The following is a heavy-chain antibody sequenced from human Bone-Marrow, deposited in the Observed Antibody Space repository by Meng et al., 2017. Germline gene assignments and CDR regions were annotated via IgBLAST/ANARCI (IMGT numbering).Heavy chain of an antibody. D-gene: IGHD2-8*02. J-gene: IGHJ2*01. CDR1: GVSVSSYT. V-gene: IGHV1-69*02. Sequence: QLQLAHSGVVVKTPGSSVTVSCKASGVSVSSYTSSWIRQAPGQGVEWMGRIIPILGIATYTQSFQGRVSITADRYTITTSMELSSLTAEDTAIYYCARRITGYWYFDLWGRSTLVTVSS. CDR3: ARRITGYWYFDL. CDR2: IIPILGIA.